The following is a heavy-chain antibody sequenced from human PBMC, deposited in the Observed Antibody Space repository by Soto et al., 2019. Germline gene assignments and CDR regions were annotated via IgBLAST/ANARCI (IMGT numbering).Heavy chain of an antibody. CDR3: ARCNKGQLQYWYFDL. CDR2: IYYSGST. D-gene: IGHD2-2*01. CDR1: GGSISSGGYY. J-gene: IGHJ2*01. V-gene: IGHV4-31*03. Sequence: SETLPLTCTVSGGSISSGGYYWSWIRQHPGKGLEWIGYIYYSGSTYYNPSLKSRVTISVDTSKNQFSLKLSSVTAADTAVYYCARCNKGQLQYWYFDLWGRGTLVTVSS.